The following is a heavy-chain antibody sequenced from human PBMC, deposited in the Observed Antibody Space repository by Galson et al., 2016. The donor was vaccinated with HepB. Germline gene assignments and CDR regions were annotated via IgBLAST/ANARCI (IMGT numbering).Heavy chain of an antibody. J-gene: IGHJ4*02. CDR2: IHYSGST. D-gene: IGHD2-21*01. Sequence: ETLSLTCTVSGASISSSTSYWAWIRQPPGKGLEWIGSIHYSGSTYPHPSLKSPVIISVDTSKNQFSLTLISVTAADTAVYYWARRIPPYGKMDSWGQGTLVTVSS. V-gene: IGHV4-39*01. CDR1: GASISSSTSY. CDR3: ARRIPPYGKMDS.